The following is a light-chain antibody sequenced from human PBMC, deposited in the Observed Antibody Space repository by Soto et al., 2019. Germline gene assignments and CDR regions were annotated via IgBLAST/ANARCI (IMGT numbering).Light chain of an antibody. J-gene: IGKJ3*01. V-gene: IGKV3-11*01. Sequence: EIVLTQSPATLSLSPGERATLSCRASQSVSSYLAWYQQKPGQAPRLLIYDASTRATGIPARFSGSGSGTDFPLTISSLEPEVFAVYYCQQRSNWPLTFGPGTKVDIK. CDR2: DAS. CDR1: QSVSSY. CDR3: QQRSNWPLT.